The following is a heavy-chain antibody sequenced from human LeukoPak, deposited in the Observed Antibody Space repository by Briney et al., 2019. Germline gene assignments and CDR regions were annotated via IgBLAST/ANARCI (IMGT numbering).Heavy chain of an antibody. CDR2: ISAYNGNT. CDR1: GYTFTTYG. D-gene: IGHD3-10*01. Sequence: ASVKVSCKASGYTFTTYGINWVRQAPGQGLEWMGWISAYNGNTNYAQKLQGRVTMTTDTSTSTAYMELRSLRSDDTAVYYCARGHYYDSGAFGYFDYWGQGTLVTVSS. V-gene: IGHV1-18*01. CDR3: ARGHYYDSGAFGYFDY. J-gene: IGHJ4*02.